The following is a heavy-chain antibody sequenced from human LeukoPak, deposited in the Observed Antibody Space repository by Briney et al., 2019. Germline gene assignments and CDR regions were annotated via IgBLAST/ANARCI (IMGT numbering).Heavy chain of an antibody. CDR3: AREGRYRYGYNEYHLYMDI. D-gene: IGHD5-18*01. J-gene: IGHJ6*03. CDR1: GGSISSYY. Sequence: SETLSLTCTVSGGSISSYYWSWIRQSPGKGLEWIGYIYYDGSTNYNPSLRGRVTISVDTPKNQFSLKLSSVTAAEMAVYYCAREGRYRYGYNEYHLYMDIWGKGTTVTVSS. CDR2: IYYDGST. V-gene: IGHV4-59*12.